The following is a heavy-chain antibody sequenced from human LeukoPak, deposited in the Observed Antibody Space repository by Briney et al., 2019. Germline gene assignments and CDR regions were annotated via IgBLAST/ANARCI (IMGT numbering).Heavy chain of an antibody. CDR3: ARDLEGAFDY. D-gene: IGHD1-26*01. CDR2: ISSSSSYI. CDR1: GFTFSSYS. V-gene: IGHV3-21*01. Sequence: PGGSLRLSCAASGFTFSSYSMDWVRQAPGKGLEWVSSISSSSSYIYYADSVKGRFTISRDNAKNSLYLQMNSLRAEDTAVYYCARDLEGAFDYWGQGTLVTVSS. J-gene: IGHJ4*02.